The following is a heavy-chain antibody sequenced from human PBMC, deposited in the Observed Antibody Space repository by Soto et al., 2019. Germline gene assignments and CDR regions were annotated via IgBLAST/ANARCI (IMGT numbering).Heavy chain of an antibody. CDR1: GFTFSDYY. D-gene: IGHD3-9*01. J-gene: IGHJ4*02. V-gene: IGHV3-11*01. CDR3: ARDQFGDYDILTGYYNAVFDY. Sequence: GGSVRLSCAASGFTFSDYYMSWIRQAPGKGLEWVSYISSSGSTIYYADSVKGRFTISRDNAKNSLYLQMNSLRAEDTAVYYCARDQFGDYDILTGYYNAVFDYWGQGTLVTVSS. CDR2: ISSSGSTI.